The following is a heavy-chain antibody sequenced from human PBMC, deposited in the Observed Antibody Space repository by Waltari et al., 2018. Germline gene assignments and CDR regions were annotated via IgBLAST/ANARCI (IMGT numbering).Heavy chain of an antibody. J-gene: IGHJ4*02. Sequence: EVQLVESGGGLIQPGGSLRLSCAASGFTVSSNYMSWVRQAPGKGLEWVSVMYSGGSTYYADSVKGRFTISRDNSKNTLYLQMNSLRAEDTAVYYCAREKGSGWSPLDYWGQGTLVTVSS. CDR1: GFTVSSNY. CDR2: MYSGGST. CDR3: AREKGSGWSPLDY. V-gene: IGHV3-53*01. D-gene: IGHD6-19*01.